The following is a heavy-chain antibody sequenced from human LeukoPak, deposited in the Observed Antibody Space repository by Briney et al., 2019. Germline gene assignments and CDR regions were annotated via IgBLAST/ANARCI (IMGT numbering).Heavy chain of an antibody. J-gene: IGHJ6*02. Sequence: ASVKVSCKASGYTFTSYDINWVQQATGQGLEWMGWMNPNSGNTGYAQKFQGRVTMTRNTSISTAYMELSSLRSEDTAVYYCAREPLSIAAPDVWGQGTTVTVSS. V-gene: IGHV1-8*01. CDR1: GYTFTSYD. CDR2: MNPNSGNT. D-gene: IGHD6-13*01. CDR3: AREPLSIAAPDV.